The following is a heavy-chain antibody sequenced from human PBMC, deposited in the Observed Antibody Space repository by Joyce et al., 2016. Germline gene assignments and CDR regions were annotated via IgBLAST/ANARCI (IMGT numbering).Heavy chain of an antibody. D-gene: IGHD3-16*01. CDR2: NKTKTDGGKT. CDR1: GFAFAHTW. J-gene: IGHJ4*02. V-gene: IGHV3-15*01. CDR3: TTCPWGGCG. Sequence: QLVESGGGLVKPGGSLRLSCAASGFAFAHTWMSWVRQAPGKGLEWVGHNKTKTDGGKTDYAAPVKGRFTISRDESENTLHLQMNSLKTEDTAVYYCTTCPWGGCGWGQGTLVTVSS.